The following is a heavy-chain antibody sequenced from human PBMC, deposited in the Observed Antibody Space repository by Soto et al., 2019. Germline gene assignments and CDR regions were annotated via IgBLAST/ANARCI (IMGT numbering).Heavy chain of an antibody. V-gene: IGHV3-23*01. J-gene: IGHJ3*02. CDR3: AKDQGYCSGGSCSYAGYAFDI. Sequence: EVQLLESGGGLVQPGGSLRLSCAASGFTFSSYAMSWVRQAPGKGLEWVSAISGSGGSTYYADSVKGRFTISRDNSKNTLYPQMNDLGAEETAVYYCAKDQGYCSGGSCSYAGYAFDIWGQGTMVTVSS. CDR2: ISGSGGST. CDR1: GFTFSSYA. D-gene: IGHD2-15*01.